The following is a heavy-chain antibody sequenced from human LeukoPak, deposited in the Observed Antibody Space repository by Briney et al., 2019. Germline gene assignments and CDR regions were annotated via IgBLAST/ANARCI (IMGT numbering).Heavy chain of an antibody. Sequence: ASVKVSCKASGYTLTGYYMHWVRQAPGQGLEWMGWINPNSGGTNYAQKFQGRVTMTRDTSISTAYMELSRLRSDDTAVYYCARDLKVAAAPPCDYWGQGTLVTVSS. CDR3: ARDLKVAAAPPCDY. CDR1: GYTLTGYY. D-gene: IGHD6-13*01. J-gene: IGHJ4*02. V-gene: IGHV1-2*02. CDR2: INPNSGGT.